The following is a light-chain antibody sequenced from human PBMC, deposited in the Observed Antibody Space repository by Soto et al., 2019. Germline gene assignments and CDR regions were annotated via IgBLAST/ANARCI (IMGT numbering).Light chain of an antibody. CDR1: QSVSRY. CDR2: DAS. V-gene: IGKV3-11*01. CDR3: QQRSNWLT. J-gene: IGKJ4*01. Sequence: EIVLTQSPVTLSLSPGERATLSCRVSQSVSRYLAWYQQKPGQAPRLLIYDASNRATGIPARFSGSGSGTDFTLTISSLEPEDSAVYYCQQRSNWLTFGGGTKVEIK.